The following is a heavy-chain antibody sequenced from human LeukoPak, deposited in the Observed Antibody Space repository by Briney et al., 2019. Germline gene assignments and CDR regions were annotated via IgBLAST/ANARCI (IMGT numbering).Heavy chain of an antibody. CDR1: GFSLSGYW. D-gene: IGHD6-13*01. CDR2: IKQDGSEK. Sequence: PGGSLTLSCAVSGFSLSGYWKTWLRQAPGKGLEWVANIKQDGSEKNYVDYVKGRFTISRDNAENSLFLQMNSLRVEDTAVYYCAREWQGGIAAAGTRIEGDYWGQGTLVAVSS. J-gene: IGHJ4*02. CDR3: AREWQGGIAAAGTRIEGDY. V-gene: IGHV3-7*01.